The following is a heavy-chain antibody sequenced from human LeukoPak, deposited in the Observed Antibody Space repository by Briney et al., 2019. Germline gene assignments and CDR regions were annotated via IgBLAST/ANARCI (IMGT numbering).Heavy chain of an antibody. J-gene: IGHJ4*02. CDR1: GGSISSYY. CDR2: IYYSGST. V-gene: IGHV4-59*01. Sequence: PSETLSLTCSVSGGSISSYYWSWIRQPPGKGQEWIGYIYYSGSTNYNPSLKSRVTISVDTSKNQFSLKLRSVTAADTAVYYCARFGGAVTGTPFDYWGQGTLVTVSS. CDR3: ARFGGAVTGTPFDY. D-gene: IGHD6-19*01.